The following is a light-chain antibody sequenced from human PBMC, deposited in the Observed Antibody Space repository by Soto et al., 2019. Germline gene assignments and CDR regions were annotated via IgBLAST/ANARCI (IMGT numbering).Light chain of an antibody. Sequence: EIVLTQSPGNLSLSPGERATLSCRASQSVSSSYLAWYQQKPGQAPRLLIYGASSRATGIPDRFSGSGFGTDCTLTISRLEPEDFAVYYCQQYGSSPWTFGQGTKVEIK. J-gene: IGKJ1*01. CDR2: GAS. CDR3: QQYGSSPWT. V-gene: IGKV3-20*01. CDR1: QSVSSSY.